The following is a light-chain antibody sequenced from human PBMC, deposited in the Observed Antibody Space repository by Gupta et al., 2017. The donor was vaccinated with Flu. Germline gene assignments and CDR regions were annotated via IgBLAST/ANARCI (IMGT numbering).Light chain of an antibody. Sequence: VTLSVSPGERATLSCRASQSVTNNLAWFQQKPGQAPRLLIYRASTRATGIPARFSGSGSGTELTLTISSRQSEDFAVYYCQQYGNWPPWTFGQGTKVEIK. CDR2: RAS. V-gene: IGKV3-15*01. J-gene: IGKJ1*01. CDR1: QSVTNN. CDR3: QQYGNWPPWT.